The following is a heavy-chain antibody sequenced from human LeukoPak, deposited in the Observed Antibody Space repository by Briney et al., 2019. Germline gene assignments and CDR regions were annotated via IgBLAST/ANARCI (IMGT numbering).Heavy chain of an antibody. D-gene: IGHD6-19*01. J-gene: IGHJ4*02. V-gene: IGHV1-69*04. CDR2: IIPILGIA. CDR3: ASTFIAVAGTVDY. Sequence: VASVKVSCKASGGTFSSYAISWVRQAPGQGLEWMGRIIPILGIASYAQKFQGRVTITADKSTSTAYMELSSLRSEDTAVYYCASTFIAVAGTVDYWGQGTLVTVSS. CDR1: GGTFSSYA.